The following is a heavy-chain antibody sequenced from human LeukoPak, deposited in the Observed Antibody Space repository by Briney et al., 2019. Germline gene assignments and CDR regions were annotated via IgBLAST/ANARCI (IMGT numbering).Heavy chain of an antibody. J-gene: IGHJ4*02. Sequence: GGSLRLSCAASGFTFSSYAMSWVCQAPGKGLEWVSAISGSGGSTYYADSVKGRFTISRDNSKNTLYLQMNSLRAEDTAVYYCAKDGHYYDSSGYYYGDDYWGQGTLVTVSS. CDR3: AKDGHYYDSSGYYYGDDY. CDR1: GFTFSSYA. V-gene: IGHV3-23*01. D-gene: IGHD3-22*01. CDR2: ISGSGGST.